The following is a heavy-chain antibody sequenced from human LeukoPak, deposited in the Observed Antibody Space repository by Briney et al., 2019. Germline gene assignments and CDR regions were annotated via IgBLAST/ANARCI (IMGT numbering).Heavy chain of an antibody. Sequence: GGSLRLSCAGSGFTFSSFWMHWVGQAPGKGLVWVSRINTDGSITNYADSVKGRFTISRDNAKNTVDLQMNSLRAEDTAVYYCVRSLGGRYDYWGQESLVTVSS. CDR3: VRSLGGRYDY. D-gene: IGHD1-26*01. CDR1: GFTFSSFW. CDR2: INTDGSIT. V-gene: IGHV3-74*01. J-gene: IGHJ4*02.